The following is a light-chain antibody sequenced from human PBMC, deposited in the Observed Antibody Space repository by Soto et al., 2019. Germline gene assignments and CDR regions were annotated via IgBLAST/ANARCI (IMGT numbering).Light chain of an antibody. J-gene: IGLJ1*01. Sequence: QSVLTQPPSASGSPGQSVTISCTGTSSDVGGYNYVSWYQQHPGKAPKLIIYEVSKRPSGVPNRFSGSKSGNTASLTVSGLQAEDEDDYYCKSYAGSNNYVFGTGTKVNVL. CDR3: KSYAGSNNYV. V-gene: IGLV2-8*01. CDR1: SSDVGGYNY. CDR2: EVS.